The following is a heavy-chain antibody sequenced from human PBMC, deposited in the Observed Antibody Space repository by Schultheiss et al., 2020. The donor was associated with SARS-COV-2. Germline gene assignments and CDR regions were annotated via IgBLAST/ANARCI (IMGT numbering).Heavy chain of an antibody. D-gene: IGHD3-22*01. CDR3: ARDRNYDSSGYYVGY. Sequence: GGSLRLSCKASGGTFSSYAISWVRQAPGQGLEWMGRIIPILGIANYAQKFQGRVTITADKSTSTAYMELSSLRSEDTAVYYCARDRNYDSSGYYVGYWGQGTLVTVSS. CDR2: IIPILGIA. V-gene: IGHV1-69*04. J-gene: IGHJ4*02. CDR1: GGTFSSYA.